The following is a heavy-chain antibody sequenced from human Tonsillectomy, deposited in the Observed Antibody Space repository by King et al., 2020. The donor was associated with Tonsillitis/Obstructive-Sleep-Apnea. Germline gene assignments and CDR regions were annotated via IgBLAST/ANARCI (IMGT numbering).Heavy chain of an antibody. V-gene: IGHV3-15*01. CDR1: GFTFSHAW. Sequence: VQLVESGGGLVQPGGSLRLSCAASGFTFSHAWMSWVRQAPGRGLEWVCRIKSKREGGTIDYTVPVKDRLPISRDDSKNRRYLQMNSLKTEDTAVYYCTARGGRYWGQGTLVTVSS. J-gene: IGHJ4*02. CDR2: IKSKREGGTI. CDR3: TARGGRY. D-gene: IGHD3-10*01.